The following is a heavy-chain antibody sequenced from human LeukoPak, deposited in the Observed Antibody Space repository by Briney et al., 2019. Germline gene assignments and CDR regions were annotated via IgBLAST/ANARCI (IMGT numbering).Heavy chain of an antibody. CDR2: IYPGDSDT. J-gene: IGHJ4*02. D-gene: IGHD2-2*01. CDR3: ARQGYCTSISCPREFVY. Sequence: GESLKISCEGSGYSFTNYWIAWVRQMPGQGLEWMGVIYPGDSDTRYSPSFRGQVTISADKTINTAYLQWTSLKASDSAMYYCARQGYCTSISCPREFVYWGQGALITVSS. V-gene: IGHV5-51*01. CDR1: GYSFTNYW.